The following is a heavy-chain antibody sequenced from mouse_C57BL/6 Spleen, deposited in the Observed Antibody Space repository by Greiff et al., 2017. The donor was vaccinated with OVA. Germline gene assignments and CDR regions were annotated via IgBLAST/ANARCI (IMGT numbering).Heavy chain of an antibody. CDR2: IWGVGST. J-gene: IGHJ4*01. CDR3: ASRAGRYAMDY. V-gene: IGHV2-6*01. CDR1: GFSLTSYG. D-gene: IGHD3-1*01. Sequence: VKLQESGPGLVAPSQSLSITYTVSGFSLTSYGVDWVRQSPGKGLEWLGVIWGVGSTNYNSALKSRLSISKDNSKSQVFLKMNSLQTDDTAMYYCASRAGRYAMDYWGQGTSVTVSS.